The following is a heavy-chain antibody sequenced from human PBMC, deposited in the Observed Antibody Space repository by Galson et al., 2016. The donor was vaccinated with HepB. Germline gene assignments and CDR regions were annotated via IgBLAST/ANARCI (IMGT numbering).Heavy chain of an antibody. J-gene: IGHJ4*02. D-gene: IGHD1-14*01. CDR3: AHGKVPYLLTTFDY. V-gene: IGHV3-23*01. Sequence: SLRLSCAAAGCTCSSYAMTWVRQAPGKALECISTISASGDTTYYADPVKGRFTISRDNAKNTLNLQMNSLRAEDTAVYYCAHGKVPYLLTTFDYWGQGTLVTVSS. CDR2: ISASGDTT. CDR1: GCTCSSYA.